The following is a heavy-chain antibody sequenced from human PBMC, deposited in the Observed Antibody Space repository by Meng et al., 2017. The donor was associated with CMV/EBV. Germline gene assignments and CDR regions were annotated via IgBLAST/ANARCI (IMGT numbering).Heavy chain of an antibody. CDR3: AMGGDYGDYHDPFDY. CDR1: GNIFTKNG. D-gene: IGHD4-17*01. CDR2: ISADNQNT. V-gene: IGHV1-18*01. J-gene: IGHJ4*02. Sequence: ASVKVSCKAPGNIFTKNGISWVRQAPGQRLEWMGWISADNQNTNLVQRFQGRVTMTIETSTNTAYVELRSLRSADTAVYYCAMGGDYGDYHDPFDYWGQGTLVTVSS.